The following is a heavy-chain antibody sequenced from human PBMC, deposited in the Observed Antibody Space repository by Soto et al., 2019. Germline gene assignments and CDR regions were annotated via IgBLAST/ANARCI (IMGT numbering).Heavy chain of an antibody. CDR3: ARHPVSRSYAYCHGMDV. V-gene: IGHV1-69*12. D-gene: IGHD1-26*01. CDR2: IIPIFGTA. CDR1: GGTFSSYA. Sequence: QVQLVQSGAEVKKPGSSVKVSCKASGGTFSSYAISWVRQAPGHGLEWMGGIIPIFGTANHAQKFQGRVTITAYESTSTDSKELSSLRSDDTAVYYCARHPVSRSYAYCHGMDVWGQGTTVTVSS. J-gene: IGHJ6*02.